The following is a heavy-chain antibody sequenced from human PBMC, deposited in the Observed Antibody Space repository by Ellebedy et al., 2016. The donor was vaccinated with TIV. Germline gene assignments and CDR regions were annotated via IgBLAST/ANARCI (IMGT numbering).Heavy chain of an antibody. CDR2: INPSGGST. CDR1: GYTFTSYY. CDR3: ARDHGYCSGGSCLSPINFDY. V-gene: IGHV1-46*01. Sequence: ASVKVSCXASGYTFTSYYMHWVRQAPGQGLEWMGIINPSGGSTSYAQKFQGRVTMTRDTSTSTVYMELSSLRSEDTAVYYCARDHGYCSGGSCLSPINFDYWGQGTLVTVSS. J-gene: IGHJ4*02. D-gene: IGHD2-15*01.